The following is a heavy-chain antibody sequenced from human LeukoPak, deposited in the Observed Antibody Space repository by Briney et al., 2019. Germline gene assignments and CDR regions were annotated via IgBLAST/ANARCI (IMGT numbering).Heavy chain of an antibody. Sequence: GGSLRLSCAASGFTFTNYAMGWVRQAPTKGLEWISYIDSSGSTIYYADSVKGRFTISRDNAKNSLYLQMNSLRAEDTALYYCASRPPHGRYVVFDYWGQGTLVTVSS. CDR1: GFTFTNYA. V-gene: IGHV3-48*03. J-gene: IGHJ4*02. CDR3: ASRPPHGRYVVFDY. CDR2: IDSSGSTI. D-gene: IGHD3-16*02.